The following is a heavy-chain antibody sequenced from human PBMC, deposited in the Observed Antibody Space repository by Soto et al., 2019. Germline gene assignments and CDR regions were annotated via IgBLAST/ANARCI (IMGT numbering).Heavy chain of an antibody. CDR1: GYTFTSYG. CDR2: ISAYNGNT. D-gene: IGHD3-10*01. J-gene: IGHJ4*02. CDR3: ARERYYGSGSFYYFDY. V-gene: IGHV1-18*01. Sequence: ASVKVSCKASGYTFTSYGISWVRQAPGQGLEWMGWISAYNGNTNYAQKLQGRVTMTTDTSTSTAYMELRSLRSDDTAVYYCARERYYGSGSFYYFDYWGKGTLVTVCS.